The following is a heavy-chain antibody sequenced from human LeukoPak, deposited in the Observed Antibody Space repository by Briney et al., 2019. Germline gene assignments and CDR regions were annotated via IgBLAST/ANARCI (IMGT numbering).Heavy chain of an antibody. CDR3: VGNYASGT. D-gene: IGHD3-10*01. Sequence: GGSLRLSCAASGFTFSSYAMTWFRQAPGKWLDWVSTLTFSVDYTYYADSVKGRFTVSRDTSKNTLYLQMNSLRAEDTAVYYCVGNYASGTWGQGTLVTVSS. CDR1: GFTFSSYA. CDR2: LTFSVDYT. J-gene: IGHJ4*02. V-gene: IGHV3-23*01.